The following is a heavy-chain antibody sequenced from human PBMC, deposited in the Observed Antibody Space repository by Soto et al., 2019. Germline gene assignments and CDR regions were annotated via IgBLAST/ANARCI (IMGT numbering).Heavy chain of an antibody. CDR2: ISAYNGNT. D-gene: IGHD2-21*02. J-gene: IGHJ4*02. V-gene: IGHV1-18*01. Sequence: ASVKVSCKASGYTFTSYGISWVRQAPGQGLEWMGWISAYNGNTNYAQKLQGRVTMTRDTSTSTVYMELSSLRSEDTAVYYCARGLPATAIPGFDYRAQGTLVTVSS. CDR1: GYTFTSYG. CDR3: ARGLPATAIPGFDY.